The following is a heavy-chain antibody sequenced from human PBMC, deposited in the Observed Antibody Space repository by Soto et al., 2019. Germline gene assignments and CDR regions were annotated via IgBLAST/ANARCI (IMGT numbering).Heavy chain of an antibody. Sequence: QVQLVQSGAEVKKPGSSVKVSCKASGGTFSSYDISWVRQAPGQRLEWKGGIIPMFGIANYAQKFQGIVTITADESSNTAYMELSSLRSEDTAVYYCATGGHGEKGVAPWGQGTLVTVSS. J-gene: IGHJ5*02. CDR1: GGTFSSYD. V-gene: IGHV1-69*12. CDR3: ATGGHGEKGVAP. CDR2: IIPMFGIA. D-gene: IGHD3-16*01.